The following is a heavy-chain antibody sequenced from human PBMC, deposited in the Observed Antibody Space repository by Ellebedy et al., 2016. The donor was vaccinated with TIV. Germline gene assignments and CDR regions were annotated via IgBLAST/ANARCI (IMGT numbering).Heavy chain of an antibody. CDR2: IKHDGSTR. CDR3: ARDSRGVLDY. V-gene: IGHV3-7*01. J-gene: IGHJ4*02. Sequence: GGSLRLSCAASGFTFNTYYMAWVRQAPGKGLEWVANIKHDGSTRNYVDSAKGRFTISRDNAKNSPYLQMNSLRAEDTAVYYCARDSRGVLDYWGQGILVTVSS. CDR1: GFTFNTYY. D-gene: IGHD3-10*01.